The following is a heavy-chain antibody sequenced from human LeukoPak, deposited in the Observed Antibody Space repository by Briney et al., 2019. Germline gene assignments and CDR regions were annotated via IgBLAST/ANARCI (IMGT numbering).Heavy chain of an antibody. CDR1: ALPLNRSW. CDR3: AIWTSGNY. D-gene: IGHD1-1*01. Sequence: GGPLRLSRAASALPLNRSWMNWVRQAPGKGLEWVANMDPSGSQKRYVDSVRGRFTISKDNPGTSFYLEMYSLRAEDTAIYYCAIWTSGNYWGQGTLVTVSS. J-gene: IGHJ4*02. CDR2: MDPSGSQK. V-gene: IGHV3-7*01.